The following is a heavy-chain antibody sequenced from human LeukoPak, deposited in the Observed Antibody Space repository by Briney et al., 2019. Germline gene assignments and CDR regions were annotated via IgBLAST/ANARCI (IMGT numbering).Heavy chain of an antibody. CDR1: GFTFSDHA. CDR3: ARDYWWNYDY. Sequence: GGSLRLSCAASGFTFSDHAMHWVRQAPGKGLEWVAVISKDGSDKYYPGSVRGQFTISRDNSKNTIYLQMDSLRAEDTAIYYCARDYWWNYDYWGQGTLVTVSS. V-gene: IGHV3-30-3*01. CDR2: ISKDGSDK. J-gene: IGHJ4*02. D-gene: IGHD1-7*01.